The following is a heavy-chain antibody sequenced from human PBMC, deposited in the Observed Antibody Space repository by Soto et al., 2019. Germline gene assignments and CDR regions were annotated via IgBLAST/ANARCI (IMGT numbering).Heavy chain of an antibody. Sequence: VGSLRLSCAASGFTLSDHYMDWVRQAPGKGLEWVGRTRNKANSYTREYAASVKGRFTISRDDSQNSLYLQMNSLKTEDTALYYCARTPQSGNDFHVWGRGTTVTVSS. CDR1: GFTLSDHY. J-gene: IGHJ6*02. CDR3: ARTPQSGNDFHV. D-gene: IGHD3-3*01. CDR2: TRNKANSYTR. V-gene: IGHV3-72*01.